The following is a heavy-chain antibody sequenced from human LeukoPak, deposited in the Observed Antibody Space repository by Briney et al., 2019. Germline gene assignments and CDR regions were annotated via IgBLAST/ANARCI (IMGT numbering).Heavy chain of an antibody. CDR3: ASELSSGNEWFDP. V-gene: IGHV4-34*01. CDR1: GGSFSGYY. CDR2: INHSGST. Sequence: SETLSLTCAVYGGSFSGYYWSWIRQPPGKGLEWIGEINHSGSTNYNPSLKSRVTISVDTSKNQFSLKLSSVTAADTAVYYCASELSSGNEWFDPWGQGTLVTVSS. D-gene: IGHD3-10*01. J-gene: IGHJ5*02.